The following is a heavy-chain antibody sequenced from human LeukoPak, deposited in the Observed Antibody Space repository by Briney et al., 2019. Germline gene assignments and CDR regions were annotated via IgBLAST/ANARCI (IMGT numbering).Heavy chain of an antibody. CDR1: GGSISSYY. Sequence: PSETLSLTCTVSGGSISSYYWSWIRQPPGKGLEWIGSIYYSGSTYYNPSLKSRVTIPVDTSKNQFSLKLSSVTAADTAVYYCARRRQPFDYWGQGTLVTVSS. V-gene: IGHV4-59*04. CDR3: ARRRQPFDY. D-gene: IGHD5-18*01. J-gene: IGHJ4*02. CDR2: IYYSGST.